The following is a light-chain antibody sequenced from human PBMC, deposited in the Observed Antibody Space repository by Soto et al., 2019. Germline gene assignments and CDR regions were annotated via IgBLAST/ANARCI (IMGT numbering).Light chain of an antibody. V-gene: IGKV1-39*01. CDR2: AAF. CDR3: QQTHAVPLP. CDR1: QPIGNY. J-gene: IGKJ5*01. Sequence: DVQMTQSQSSLSASVGDRVTIACRASQPIGNYLNWYQQKPGEAPKDLIFAAFSLRSCVPSRFSGSGYGTDVTLTINNLHPEDSATYYCQQTHAVPLPFGQGTRL.